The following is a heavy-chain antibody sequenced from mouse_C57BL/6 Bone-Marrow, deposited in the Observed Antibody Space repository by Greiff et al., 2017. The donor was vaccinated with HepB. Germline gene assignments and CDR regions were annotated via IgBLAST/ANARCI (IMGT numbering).Heavy chain of an antibody. Sequence: EVKLVESGEGLVKPGGSLKLSCAASGFTFSSYAMSWVRQTPEKRLEWVAYISSGGDYIYYADTVKGRFTISRDNARNTLYLQMSSLKSEDTAMYYCTRPTYDYDNYYAMDYWGQGTSVTVSS. CDR1: GFTFSSYA. D-gene: IGHD2-4*01. CDR3: TRPTYDYDNYYAMDY. CDR2: ISSGGDYI. V-gene: IGHV5-9-1*02. J-gene: IGHJ4*01.